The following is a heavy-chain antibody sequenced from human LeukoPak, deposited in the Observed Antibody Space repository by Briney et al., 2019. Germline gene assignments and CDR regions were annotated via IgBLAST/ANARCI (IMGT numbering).Heavy chain of an antibody. CDR2: IYSSGNT. D-gene: IGHD5-18*01. V-gene: IGHV4-30-4*01. J-gene: IGHJ4*02. CDR3: ARGDEGFSYEVDL. CDR1: GGSISTGDYY. Sequence: SQTLSLTCIVSGGSISTGDYYWSWIRQPPGKGLEWIGFIYSSGNTYYNPSLKSPLTISIDTSKNQFSLKLKSVTAADTAVYCCARGDEGFSYEVDLWGPGALVTVSS.